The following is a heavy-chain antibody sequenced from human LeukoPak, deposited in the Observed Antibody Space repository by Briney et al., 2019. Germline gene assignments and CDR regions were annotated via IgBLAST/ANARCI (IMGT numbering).Heavy chain of an antibody. CDR1: GGSISSYY. Sequence: SETLSLTCTVSGGSISSYYWSWIRQPPGKGLEWIGRIYTRGSTDYNPSLKSRVTISMHTSKNQFSLKLTSVTAADTAVYYCARENLEVVPAHWFDPWGQGTLVTVSS. CDR2: IYTRGST. J-gene: IGHJ5*02. D-gene: IGHD2-2*01. CDR3: ARENLEVVPAHWFDP. V-gene: IGHV4-4*08.